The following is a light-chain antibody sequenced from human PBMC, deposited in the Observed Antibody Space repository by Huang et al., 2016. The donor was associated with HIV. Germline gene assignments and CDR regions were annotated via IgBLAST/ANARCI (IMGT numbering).Light chain of an antibody. CDR2: GAS. V-gene: IGKV3-20*01. CDR1: QNITNQF. Sequence: EIVLTQSPGTVSVSPGERVTLSCRASQNITNQFLAWYQQEPGQAPRRLIYGASNRATDIPDRFSGRGSGTDFTLTISRLEAEDFAVYYCQQYGSSRGTFGQGTKVEIK. J-gene: IGKJ1*01. CDR3: QQYGSSRGT.